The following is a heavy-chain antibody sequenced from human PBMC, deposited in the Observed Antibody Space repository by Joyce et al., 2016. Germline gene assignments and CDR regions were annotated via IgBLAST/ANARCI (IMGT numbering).Heavy chain of an antibody. CDR3: ANAILRLYYFDS. Sequence: EVQLVESGGGLIHPGGSLRLSCTVSGLNVSSSYISWVRQAPGKGLEWVSILYSGGSTFHADAVGCRFTISSDNSKNTVYLQMNSLTVADTAVYYCANAILRLYYFDSWGQGTLVTVSS. V-gene: IGHV3-53*01. J-gene: IGHJ4*02. CDR2: LYSGGST. D-gene: IGHD3-3*01. CDR1: GLNVSSSY.